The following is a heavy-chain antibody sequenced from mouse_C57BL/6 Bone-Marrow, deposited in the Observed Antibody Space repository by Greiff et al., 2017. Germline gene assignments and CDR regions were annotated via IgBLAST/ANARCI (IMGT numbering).Heavy chain of an antibody. CDR2: IDPDTGGT. J-gene: IGHJ2*01. V-gene: IGHV1-15*01. CDR3: TRSTGESTDY. CDR1: GFTFTDYE. Sequence: QVQLQQSGAELVKPGASVTLSCTASGFTFTDYEMHWVKQTPVHGLELIGTIDPDTGGTAYNQKFKGKAILTADKSSSTAYLELRSLTSEDSAVYYCTRSTGESTDYWGQGTTLTVSS. D-gene: IGHD1-1*01.